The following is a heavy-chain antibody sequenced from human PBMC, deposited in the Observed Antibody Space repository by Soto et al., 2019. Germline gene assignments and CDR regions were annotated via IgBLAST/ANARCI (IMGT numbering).Heavy chain of an antibody. CDR3: ARGRRLAATTLFLEGGKYYYYIKDV. J-gene: IGHJ6*04. V-gene: IGHV1-8*01. CDR2: MNPNSGNT. D-gene: IGHD4-17*01. Sequence: GASVKVSCKASGYTFTSYDINWVRQATGQGLEWMGWMNPNSGNTGYAQKFQGRVTMTRNTSISTAYMELSSLRSGDTAVYYCARGRRLAATTLFLEGGKYYYYIKDVWGKGTTVPVSA. CDR1: GYTFTSYD.